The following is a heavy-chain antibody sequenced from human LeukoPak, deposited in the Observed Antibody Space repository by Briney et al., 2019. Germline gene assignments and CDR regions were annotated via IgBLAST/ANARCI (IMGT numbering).Heavy chain of an antibody. Sequence: SETLSLTCTVSGGSISSGGYYWSWIRQHPGKGLEWIGYIYYSGSTYYNPSLKSRVTISVDTSKNQFSLKLSSVTAADTAVYYCARDLGYCSSTSCRYFDYWGQGTLVTVSS. V-gene: IGHV4-31*03. CDR2: IYYSGST. CDR1: GGSISSGGYY. D-gene: IGHD2-2*01. J-gene: IGHJ4*02. CDR3: ARDLGYCSSTSCRYFDY.